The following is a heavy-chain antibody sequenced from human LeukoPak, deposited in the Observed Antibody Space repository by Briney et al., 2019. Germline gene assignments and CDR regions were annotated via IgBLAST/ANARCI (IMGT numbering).Heavy chain of an antibody. CDR3: ARDVSRGWFRFY. CDR1: GYTFTSSD. J-gene: IGHJ4*02. D-gene: IGHD6-19*01. Sequence: ASVKVSCRASGYTFTSSDINWVRQAPGQGVEWMGWINPASGNTGYAQKFQGRVTLTRNTSITTAYMELTGLDSDDTAVYYCARDVSRGWFRFYWGQGTLVTVSS. CDR2: INPASGNT. V-gene: IGHV1-8*02.